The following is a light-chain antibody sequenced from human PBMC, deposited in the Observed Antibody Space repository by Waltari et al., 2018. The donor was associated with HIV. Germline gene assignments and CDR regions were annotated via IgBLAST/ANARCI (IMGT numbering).Light chain of an antibody. CDR2: EVN. J-gene: IGLJ2*01. CDR1: SSDVGGYNY. Sequence: QSALTQPPSASGSPGQSVTISCTGTSSDVGGYNYVSWYQQHPGKAPKLMIYEVNKRPSGVPDRFSGSKSGNTASLTVCGLQAEDEADYYCSSYAGSNNRVFGGGTKLTVL. CDR3: SSYAGSNNRV. V-gene: IGLV2-8*01.